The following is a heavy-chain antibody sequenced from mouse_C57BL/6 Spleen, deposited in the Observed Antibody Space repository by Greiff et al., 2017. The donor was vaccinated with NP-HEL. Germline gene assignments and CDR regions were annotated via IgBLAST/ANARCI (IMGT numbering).Heavy chain of an antibody. V-gene: IGHV1-69*01. CDR1: GYTFTSYW. D-gene: IGHD1-1*01. J-gene: IGHJ2*01. CDR3: ARQSSIVADY. Sequence: QVQLQQSGAELVMPGASVKLSCKASGYTFTSYWMHWVKQRPGQGLEWIGEIDPSDSYTNYNQKFKGKSTLTVDKSSSTAYMQLSSLTSEDSAVYYCARQSSIVADYWGQGTTLTVSS. CDR2: IDPSDSYT.